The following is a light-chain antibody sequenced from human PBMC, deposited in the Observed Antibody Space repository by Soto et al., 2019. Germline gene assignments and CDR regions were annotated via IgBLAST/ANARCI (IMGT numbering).Light chain of an antibody. CDR2: AAS. CDR1: QGISSY. J-gene: IGKJ1*01. V-gene: IGKV1-9*01. CDR3: QQLKSYPWT. Sequence: DIPLTQSPSFLSASVGDRVTITCRASQGISSYLAWYQQKPGKGPKVLIYAASTLQGGVPSRFSGSGSGTEFTLKISSLQPEDAATYYCQQLKSYPWTFGQGTKVEIK.